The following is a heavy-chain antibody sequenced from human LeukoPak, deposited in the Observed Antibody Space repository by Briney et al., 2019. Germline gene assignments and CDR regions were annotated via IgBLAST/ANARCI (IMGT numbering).Heavy chain of an antibody. Sequence: GGSLRLSCAASGFTFSSYGMHWVRQAPGKGLEWVAVISDDGARKYYADSVQGRFTISRDNSRNTLYLQMNSLRAEDMAVYYCAREFSGYAFDIWGQGTMVTVSS. CDR1: GFTFSSYG. J-gene: IGHJ3*02. V-gene: IGHV3-30*03. CDR3: AREFSGYAFDI. D-gene: IGHD5-12*01. CDR2: ISDDGARK.